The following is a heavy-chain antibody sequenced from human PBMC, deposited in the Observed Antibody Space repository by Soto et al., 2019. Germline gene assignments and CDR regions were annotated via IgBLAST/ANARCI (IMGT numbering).Heavy chain of an antibody. CDR2: INHSGST. Sequence: SETLSLTCAVYGGSFSGYYWNWIRQPPGKGLEWIGEINHSGSTNYNPSLKSRVTISVDTSKNQFSLKLSSVTAADTAVYYCASGIAAAGYYGMDVWGQGTTVTVSS. V-gene: IGHV4-34*01. J-gene: IGHJ6*02. CDR3: ASGIAAAGYYGMDV. CDR1: GGSFSGYY. D-gene: IGHD6-13*01.